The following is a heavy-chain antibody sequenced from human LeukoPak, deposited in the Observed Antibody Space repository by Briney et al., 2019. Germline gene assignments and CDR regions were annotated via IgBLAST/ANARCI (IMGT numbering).Heavy chain of an antibody. V-gene: IGHV3-21*01. J-gene: IGHJ4*02. CDR3: AKDPLWRGDSSGNIDY. D-gene: IGHD3-22*01. CDR1: GFTFSSYS. CDR2: ISSSSSYI. Sequence: GGSLRLSCAASGFTFSSYSMNWVRQAPGKGLEWVSSISSSSSYIYYADSLKGRFTVSRDNAKNSLYLQMNSLRAEDTAVYYCAKDPLWRGDSSGNIDYWGQGTLVTVSS.